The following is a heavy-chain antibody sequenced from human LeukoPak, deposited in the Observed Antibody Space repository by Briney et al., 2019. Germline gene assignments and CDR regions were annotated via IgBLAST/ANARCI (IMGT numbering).Heavy chain of an antibody. V-gene: IGHV3-23*01. CDR1: GFSFITYA. Sequence: GGSRRLSCAASGFSFITYAMNWVRQAPGKGLEWVSGISGTGSAVGYADSVKGRFTVSRDTSKRTAYLQMSGLRVDDTAVYYCVKGSGTHYYFYYMDVWGKGTPVTVSS. D-gene: IGHD1-26*01. J-gene: IGHJ6*03. CDR2: ISGTGSAV. CDR3: VKGSGTHYYFYYMDV.